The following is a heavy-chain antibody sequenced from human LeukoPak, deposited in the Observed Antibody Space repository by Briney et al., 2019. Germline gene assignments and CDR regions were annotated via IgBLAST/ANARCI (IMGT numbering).Heavy chain of an antibody. CDR3: ASHSSGWYVRGYYLDY. J-gene: IGHJ4*02. V-gene: IGHV3-53*01. D-gene: IGHD6-19*01. Sequence: PGGSLRLSCAASGFTVSSNYMSWVRQAPGKGLEWVSVIYSGGSTYYADSVKGRFTISRDNSKNTLYLQMNSLRAEDTAVYYCASHSSGWYVRGYYLDYCGQGTLVTVSS. CDR1: GFTVSSNY. CDR2: IYSGGST.